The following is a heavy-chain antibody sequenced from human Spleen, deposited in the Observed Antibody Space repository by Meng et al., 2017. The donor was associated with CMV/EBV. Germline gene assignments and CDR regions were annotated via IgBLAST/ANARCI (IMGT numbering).Heavy chain of an antibody. V-gene: IGHV3-23*03. CDR2: IYSGGSVT. D-gene: IGHD3-3*01. CDR1: GFTFSSHA. Sequence: GGSLRLSCAASGFTFSSHAMIWVRQAPGKGLEWVSVIYSGGSVTYYADSVKGRFTISRDNSKNTLYLQMNSLRAEDTAVYYCARDNQRYYDFWSGSSSHAFDIWGQGTMVTVSS. J-gene: IGHJ3*02. CDR3: ARDNQRYYDFWSGSSSHAFDI.